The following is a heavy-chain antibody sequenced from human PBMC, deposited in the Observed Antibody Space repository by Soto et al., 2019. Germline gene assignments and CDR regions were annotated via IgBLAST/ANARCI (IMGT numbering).Heavy chain of an antibody. J-gene: IGHJ6*03. CDR1: GFPFNTYA. Sequence: PGGSLRLSCEASGFPFNTYAMTWFRQLPGMGLEWVSTTSIGGNTDFAESVRGRFSVSRDNAKNSLDLQMNSLRAEDTAVYYCARSLTPYFFGVVIGGDYYYYYMDVWGKGTTVTVSS. D-gene: IGHD3-3*01. CDR3: ARSLTPYFFGVVIGGDYYYYYMDV. V-gene: IGHV3-21*01. CDR2: TSIGGNT.